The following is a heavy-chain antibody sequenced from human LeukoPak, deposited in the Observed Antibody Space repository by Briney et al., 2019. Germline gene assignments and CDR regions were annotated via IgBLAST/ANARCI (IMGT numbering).Heavy chain of an antibody. J-gene: IGHJ4*02. CDR1: GFTFSKAR. V-gene: IGHV3-15*01. D-gene: IGHD3-22*01. CDR2: IKSKTDGGTT. CDR3: TTYYYDSSGYYF. Sequence: PGGSLRLSCAASGFTFSKARMSCVRQAPGKGLEWVGRIKSKTDGGTTDYAAPVKGRFTISRDDSKNMLYLQMNSLKTEDTAVYYCTTYYYDSSGYYFWGQGTLVTVSS.